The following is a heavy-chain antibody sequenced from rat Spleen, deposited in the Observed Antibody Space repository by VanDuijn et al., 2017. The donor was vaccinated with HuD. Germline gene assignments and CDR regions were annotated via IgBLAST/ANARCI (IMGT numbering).Heavy chain of an antibody. V-gene: IGHV2-32*01. CDR3: AREYYSSPDY. D-gene: IGHD1-2*01. J-gene: IGHJ2*01. CDR2: MWSDADT. Sequence: QVQLKESGPGLVQPSQTLSLTCTVSGFSLTDYHVHWVRQPPGKGLEWMGVMWSDADTSYNSVLKSRLSIRRDTSKSQVFLKMNSLQPETTATYYCAREYYSSPDYWGQGVMVTVSS. CDR1: GFSLTDYH.